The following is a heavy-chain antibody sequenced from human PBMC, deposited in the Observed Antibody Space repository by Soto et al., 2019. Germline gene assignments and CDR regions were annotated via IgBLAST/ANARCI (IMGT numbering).Heavy chain of an antibody. CDR1: GFTFSSYW. Sequence: GGSLRLSCAASGFTFSSYWMHWVRQAPGKGLVWVSRINSDGSSTSYADSVKGRFTISRDNAKNTLYLQMNSLRAEDTAVYYCARRIGGYYDSSGYYLDDAFDIWGQGTMVTVSS. J-gene: IGHJ3*02. CDR2: INSDGSST. CDR3: ARRIGGYYDSSGYYLDDAFDI. D-gene: IGHD3-22*01. V-gene: IGHV3-74*01.